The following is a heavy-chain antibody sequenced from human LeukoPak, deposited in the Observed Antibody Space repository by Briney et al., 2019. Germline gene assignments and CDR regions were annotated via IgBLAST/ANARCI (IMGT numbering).Heavy chain of an antibody. CDR1: GYTFTVYY. V-gene: IGHV1-2*02. CDR2: INPNSGGT. J-gene: IGHJ4*02. Sequence: ASVKVSCTASGYTFTVYYMHWVRRAPGQGLEWMGWINPNSGGTNYAQKFQGRVTMTRDTSISTAYMELSRLRSDDTAVYYCASVSIEYYYGSGSLNYWGQGTLVTVSS. D-gene: IGHD3-10*01. CDR3: ASVSIEYYYGSGSLNY.